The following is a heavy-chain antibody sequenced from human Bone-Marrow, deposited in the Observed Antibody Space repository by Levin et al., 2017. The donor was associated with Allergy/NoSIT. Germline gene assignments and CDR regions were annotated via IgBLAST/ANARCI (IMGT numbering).Heavy chain of an antibody. V-gene: IGHV4-4*02. CDR3: ARDGSFNYYGMDV. Sequence: GSLRLSCAVSGGSISSNNWWSWVRQPPGKELEWIGEISHSGSTNYNPSLKSRIIISVDNSKNQFSLKLKSVTAADMAVYYCARDGSFNYYGMDVWGQGTTVTVS. D-gene: IGHD1-26*01. CDR2: ISHSGST. CDR1: GGSISSNNW. J-gene: IGHJ6*02.